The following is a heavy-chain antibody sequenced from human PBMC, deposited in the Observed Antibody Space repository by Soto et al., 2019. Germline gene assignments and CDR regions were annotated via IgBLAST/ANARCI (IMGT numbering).Heavy chain of an antibody. D-gene: IGHD6-19*01. Sequence: QVQLVQSGTEVKKPGSSVRVSCEASGGTYSSYPITWVRQAPGQGLEWIGTIIPVFGTRNYAHSFRGRVTITADESSTTVYMELSGLTSEDTAIYYCARDPSRGSCWYPGGSWGQGTLVSVSS. CDR1: GGTYSSYP. V-gene: IGHV1-69*18. J-gene: IGHJ5*02. CDR2: IIPVFGTR. CDR3: ARDPSRGSCWYPGGS.